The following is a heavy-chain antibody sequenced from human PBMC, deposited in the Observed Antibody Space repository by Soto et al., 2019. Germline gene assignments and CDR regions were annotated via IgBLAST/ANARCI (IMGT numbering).Heavy chain of an antibody. Sequence: EVQLVESGGGLVKPGGSLRLSCAASGFTFNTYSMNWVRQAPGKGLEWVSSISISSSYIYYADSVTGRFTMSRDNAKNTLYLLMNSVRAEDTAVYYCASSAYFYGSGSYGPWGQGTLVTVSS. CDR1: GFTFNTYS. V-gene: IGHV3-21*01. D-gene: IGHD3-10*01. CDR3: ASSAYFYGSGSYGP. J-gene: IGHJ5*02. CDR2: ISISSSYI.